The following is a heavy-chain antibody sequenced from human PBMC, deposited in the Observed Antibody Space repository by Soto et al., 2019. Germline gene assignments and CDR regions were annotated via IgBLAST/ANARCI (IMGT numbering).Heavy chain of an antibody. CDR3: GRASRCKSEYEFFAWLDF. CDR1: GSSVNNNYW. V-gene: IGHV4-28*03. D-gene: IGHD6-6*01. J-gene: IGHJ4*02. Sequence: SETLSLTCAVSGSSVNNNYWWGWIRQPPGKGLEGIGYMYYSGTTYDNPSLKSRGSMSLDTSKDQFSLTVTSGTAADTAVYCCGRASRCKSEYEFFAWLDFWGKGTLVTVSS. CDR2: MYYSGTT.